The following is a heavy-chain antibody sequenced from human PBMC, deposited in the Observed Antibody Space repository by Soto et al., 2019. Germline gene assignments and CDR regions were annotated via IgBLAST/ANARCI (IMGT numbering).Heavy chain of an antibody. V-gene: IGHV3-30*18. CDR2: ISYDGSNK. J-gene: IGHJ4*02. Sequence: GGSLRLSCAASGFTFSSYGMHWVRQAPGKGLEWVAVISYDGSNKYYADSVKGRFTISRDNSKNTLYLQMNSLRAEDTALYYCAKTNGKGSRGWYFDYWGQGTLVTVSS. D-gene: IGHD6-19*01. CDR1: GFTFSSYG. CDR3: AKTNGKGSRGWYFDY.